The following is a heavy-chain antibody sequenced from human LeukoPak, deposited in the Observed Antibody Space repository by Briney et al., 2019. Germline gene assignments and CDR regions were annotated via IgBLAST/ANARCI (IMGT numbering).Heavy chain of an antibody. CDR3: ARSMVRGVISWFDP. J-gene: IGHJ5*02. CDR2: INPNSGGT. CDR1: GYTFTGYY. D-gene: IGHD3-10*01. Sequence: ASVKVSCKASGYTFTGYYMHWVRQAPGQGREWMGWINPNSGGTNYAQKFQGRVTMTRDTSISTAYMELSRLRSDDTAVYYCARSMVRGVISWFDPWGQGTLLTVSS. V-gene: IGHV1-2*02.